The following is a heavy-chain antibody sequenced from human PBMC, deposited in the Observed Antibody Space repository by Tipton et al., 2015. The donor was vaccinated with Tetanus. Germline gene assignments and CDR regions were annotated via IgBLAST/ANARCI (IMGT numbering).Heavy chain of an antibody. V-gene: IGHV3-23*01. CDR3: AKETFWCSGGSCYSGEAY. D-gene: IGHD2-15*01. CDR1: GFTFSNYA. Sequence: AASGFTFSNYAMSWVRQAPGKGLEWVSGISVSGGSTSYADSVRGRFTISRDNSKKVLYLQMNSLRAEDTAVYYCAKETFWCSGGSCYSGEAYWGQGTLVTVSS. J-gene: IGHJ4*02. CDR2: ISVSGGST.